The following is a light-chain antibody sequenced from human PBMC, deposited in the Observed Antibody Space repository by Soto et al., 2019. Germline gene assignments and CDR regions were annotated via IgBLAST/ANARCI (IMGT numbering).Light chain of an antibody. J-gene: IGLJ2*01. V-gene: IGLV2-14*01. Sequence: QSVLTQPASVSGSPGQSITISCTGTSSDVGGYNYVSWYQQHPGKAPKLMIFDVTNRPSGVSNRFSGSKSGNTASLTISGLQAEDEGDYYCSSYTRGSTLVIFGGGTKLTVL. CDR3: SSYTRGSTLVI. CDR1: SSDVGGYNY. CDR2: DVT.